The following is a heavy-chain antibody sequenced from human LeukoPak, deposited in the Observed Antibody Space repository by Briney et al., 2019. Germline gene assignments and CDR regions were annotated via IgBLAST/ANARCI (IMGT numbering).Heavy chain of an antibody. CDR3: AKAGVGGSFLIDY. J-gene: IGHJ4*02. CDR1: GFTFSSYA. Sequence: GGSLRLSCAATGFTFSSYAMHWVRQAPGKGLEWVALIWNDGSNKEYADSVKGRFTISRDNSKNTLYLQVNSLRPEDTALYFCAKAGVGGSFLIDYWGQGTLVTVSS. D-gene: IGHD1-26*01. CDR2: IWNDGSNK. V-gene: IGHV3-30*02.